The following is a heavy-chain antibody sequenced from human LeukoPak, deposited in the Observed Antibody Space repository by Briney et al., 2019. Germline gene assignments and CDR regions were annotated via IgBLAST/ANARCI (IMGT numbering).Heavy chain of an antibody. D-gene: IGHD5-18*01. CDR2: ISGDGGDT. V-gene: IGHV3-43*02. CDR3: AKDGAMAFYYYYGMDV. CDR1: GFTFDDYA. J-gene: IGHJ6*02. Sequence: PGGSLRLSCAASGFTFDDYAMHWVRQVPGKGLEWVSFISGDGGDTYYAESVKGRFTISRDNSKSSLYLQINSLRTEDTALYYCAKDGAMAFYYYYGMDVWGQGTTVTVSS.